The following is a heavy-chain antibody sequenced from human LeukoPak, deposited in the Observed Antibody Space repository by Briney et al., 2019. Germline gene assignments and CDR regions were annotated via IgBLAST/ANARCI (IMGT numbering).Heavy chain of an antibody. CDR1: GFTFTSYA. D-gene: IGHD1-7*01. CDR2: ISTSGANT. V-gene: IGHV3-23*01. Sequence: PGGSLRLSCAASGFTFTSYAMTWVRQAPGEGLEWEWVSSISTSGANTYYADSVRGRFTISRDKSRNIVFLHMNSLRAEDTAVYYCAREPDPWNYDLYYYGLDVWGQGTTVTVSS. J-gene: IGHJ6*02. CDR3: AREPDPWNYDLYYYGLDV.